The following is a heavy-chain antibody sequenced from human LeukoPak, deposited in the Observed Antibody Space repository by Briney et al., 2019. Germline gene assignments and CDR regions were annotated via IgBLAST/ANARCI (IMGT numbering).Heavy chain of an antibody. D-gene: IGHD2-15*01. V-gene: IGHV1-2*02. Sequence: ASVKVSCKASGYTFTGYYMHWVRQAPGQGLEWMGWINPNSGGTNYAQKFQGRVTMTRDTSISTAYMELSRLRADDTAVCYCARASVVVVVAATSGWFDPWGQGTLVTVSS. J-gene: IGHJ5*02. CDR1: GYTFTGYY. CDR3: ARASVVVVVAATSGWFDP. CDR2: INPNSGGT.